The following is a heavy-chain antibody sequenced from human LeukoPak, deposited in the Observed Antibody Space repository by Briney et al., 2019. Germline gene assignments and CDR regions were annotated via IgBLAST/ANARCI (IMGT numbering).Heavy chain of an antibody. J-gene: IGHJ5*02. CDR1: DGSISSGYYY. D-gene: IGHD3-3*01. V-gene: IGHV4-39*01. CDR2: IYYSGTT. CDR3: ARQPKSCAPGIFVTGKACWFDP. Sequence: SETLSLTCSVSDGSISSGYYYWAWIRQPPGKGPEWIGSIYYSGTTYPNPSLKSRVTISVDTSKNQFSLKLSSVTAADTAVYYCARQPKSCAPGIFVTGKACWFDPWGQGTLVTVSP.